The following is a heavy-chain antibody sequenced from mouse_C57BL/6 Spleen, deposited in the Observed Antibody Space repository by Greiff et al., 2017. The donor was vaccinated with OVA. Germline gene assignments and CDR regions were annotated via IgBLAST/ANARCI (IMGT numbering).Heavy chain of an antibody. CDR3: ARIYDGYYVAMDY. V-gene: IGHV1-61*01. Sequence: VQLQQPGAELVRPGSSVKLSCKASGYTFTSYWMDWVKQRPGQGLEWIGNIYPSDSETHYNQKFKDKATLTVDKSSSTAYMQLSSLTSEDSAVYYCARIYDGYYVAMDYWGQGTSVTVSS. J-gene: IGHJ4*01. CDR1: GYTFTSYW. D-gene: IGHD2-3*01. CDR2: IYPSDSET.